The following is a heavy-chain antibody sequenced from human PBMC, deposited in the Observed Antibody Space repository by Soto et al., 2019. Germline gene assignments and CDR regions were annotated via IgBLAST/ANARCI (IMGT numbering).Heavy chain of an antibody. D-gene: IGHD6-6*01. CDR3: AGGIAARPLGY. J-gene: IGHJ4*02. Sequence: SETLSLTCTVAGGSISSSNWWSWVRQPPGKGLEWIGEIYHSGSTNYNPSLKSRVTISVDKSKNQFSLKLSSVTAADTAVYYCAGGIAARPLGYWGQGTLVTVSS. V-gene: IGHV4-4*02. CDR2: IYHSGST. CDR1: GGSISSSNW.